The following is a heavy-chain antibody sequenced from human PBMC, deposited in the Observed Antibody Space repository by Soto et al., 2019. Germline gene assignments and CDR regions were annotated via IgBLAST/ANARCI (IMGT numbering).Heavy chain of an antibody. CDR2: IKQDGGET. CDR1: GFSFTNHW. Sequence: EMQLEKSGGGLVQPGGSRSLSCEASGFSFTNHWMSWVRQATGQGLEWLANIKQDGGETYYLESVKGRFSSSRDNAKDSVYLQMSGLRAEGTAVYYCARHGFHRDALDLWGQGTLVTVSS. J-gene: IGHJ3*01. D-gene: IGHD2-2*03. V-gene: IGHV3-7*03. CDR3: ARHGFHRDALDL.